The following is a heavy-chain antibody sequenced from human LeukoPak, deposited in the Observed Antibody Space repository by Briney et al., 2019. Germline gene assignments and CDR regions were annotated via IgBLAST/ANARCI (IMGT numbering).Heavy chain of an antibody. CDR3: ARIIGGRHHYYGMDV. Sequence: GGSLRLSCAASGFTFSSYSMNWVRQAPGKGLEWVSYISSSSSTIYYADSVKGRFTISRDNAKNSLYLQMNSLRDEDTAVYYCARIIGGRHHYYGMDVWGQGTTVTVSS. J-gene: IGHJ6*02. V-gene: IGHV3-48*02. CDR2: ISSSSSTI. D-gene: IGHD2/OR15-2a*01. CDR1: GFTFSSYS.